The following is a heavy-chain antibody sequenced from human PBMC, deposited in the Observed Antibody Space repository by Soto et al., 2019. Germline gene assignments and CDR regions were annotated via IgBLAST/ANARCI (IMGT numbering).Heavy chain of an antibody. V-gene: IGHV3-23*04. Sequence: DVQLVESGGGVVQPGGSLRLSCAASGFNFRSYAMFWVRQAPGKGLEWVSTIGERDDRKHYADSVKGRFTISRDTSKNTLYLQMNRLRSEDTAVYYCAKDYSGSWYFGMDVWGQGTTVTVS. D-gene: IGHD1-26*01. CDR2: IGERDDRK. CDR3: AKDYSGSWYFGMDV. J-gene: IGHJ6*02. CDR1: GFNFRSYA.